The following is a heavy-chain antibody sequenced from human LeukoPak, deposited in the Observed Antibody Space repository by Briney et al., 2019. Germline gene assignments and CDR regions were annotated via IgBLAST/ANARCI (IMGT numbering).Heavy chain of an antibody. CDR2: IKPNSGVT. J-gene: IGHJ4*02. CDR1: GYTFATYF. CDR3: ASPTYCGSNCYFNFDY. Sequence: ASVKVSCKTSGYTFATYFMHWVRQAPGQGLEWMGYIKPNSGVTNYAQKFRGSVTMTWDTSISTAYIELSGLTSDDTAIYYCASPTYCGSNCYFNFDYWGQGTLVTVSS. D-gene: IGHD2-21*02. V-gene: IGHV1-2*02.